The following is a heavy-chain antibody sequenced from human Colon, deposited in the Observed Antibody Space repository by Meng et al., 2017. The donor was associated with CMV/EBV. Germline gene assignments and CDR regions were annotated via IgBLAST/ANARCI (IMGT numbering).Heavy chain of an antibody. D-gene: IGHD3-10*01. CDR2: IYSNGRI. J-gene: IGHJ1*01. Sequence: QVPSRDAGPGLVRPSETLPLTCTVSGGSISGHYWTWIRRPAGEGLQWLGRIYSNGRIDENYSLRSRVTISVDTSKNQLSLRLTSVTAADTAVYYCGRAGARGVPIDVWGRGTLVTVSS. V-gene: IGHV4-4*07. CDR3: GRAGARGVPIDV. CDR1: GGSISGHY.